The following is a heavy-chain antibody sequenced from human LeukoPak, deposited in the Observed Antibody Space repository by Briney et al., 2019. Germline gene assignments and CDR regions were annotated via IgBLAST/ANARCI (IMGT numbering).Heavy chain of an antibody. CDR2: FDPKDGET. Sequence: GASVKVSCKVSGYTLTELSMHWVRQAPGKGLEWMGGFDPKDGETIYAQKFQGRVTMTEDTSTDTAYMELSSLRSEDTAVYYCATAFRYYYGSGTSKFDPWGQGTLVTVSS. CDR3: ATAFRYYYGSGTSKFDP. D-gene: IGHD3-10*01. J-gene: IGHJ5*02. CDR1: GYTLTELS. V-gene: IGHV1-24*01.